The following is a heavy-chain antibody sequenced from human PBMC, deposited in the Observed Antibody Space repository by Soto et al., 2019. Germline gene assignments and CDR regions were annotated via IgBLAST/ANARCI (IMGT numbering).Heavy chain of an antibody. CDR2: IIPIFGTA. CDR3: ARDPPAQNYFDY. CDR1: GGTFSSYA. V-gene: IGHV1-69*13. J-gene: IGHJ4*02. Sequence: ASVKVSCKASGGTFSSYAISWVRQAPGQGLEWMGGIIPIFGTANYAQKFQGRVTITADESTSTAYMELSSLRSEDTAVYYCARDPPAQNYFDYWGQGIRVTV.